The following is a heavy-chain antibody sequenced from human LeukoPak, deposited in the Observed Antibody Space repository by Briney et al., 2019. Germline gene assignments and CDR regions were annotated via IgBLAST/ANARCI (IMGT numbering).Heavy chain of an antibody. CDR1: GFTFRTYW. J-gene: IGHJ4*02. D-gene: IGHD1-26*01. CDR3: ARDLSSGSYRFLDY. Sequence: PGGSLTLSCQASGFTFRTYWMHWVRQAPGEGLMWVSRISTDARTTTGYADSVKGRFTISRDNAKNTVYLQMNSLRAEDTAVYYCARDLSSGSYRFLDYWGQGTLVTVAS. CDR2: ISTDARTTT. V-gene: IGHV3-74*01.